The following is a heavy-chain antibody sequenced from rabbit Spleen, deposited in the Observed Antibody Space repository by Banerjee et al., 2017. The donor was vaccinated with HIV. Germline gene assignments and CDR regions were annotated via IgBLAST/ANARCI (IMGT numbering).Heavy chain of an antibody. CDR2: TDPVFGIT. CDR1: GFTLSSYY. J-gene: IGHJ4*01. Sequence: QLTETGGGLVQPGGSLKLSCKASGFTLSSYYMNWVRQAPGKGLEWIGYTDPVFGITYYANWVNGRFSISRENAQNTVFLQMTSLTAADTATYFCARGGGLWGPGTLVTVS. CDR3: ARGGGL. V-gene: IGHV1S7*01.